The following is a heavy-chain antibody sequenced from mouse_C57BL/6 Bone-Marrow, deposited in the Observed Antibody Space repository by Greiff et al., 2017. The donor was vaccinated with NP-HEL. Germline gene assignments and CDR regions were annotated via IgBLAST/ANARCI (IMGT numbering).Heavy chain of an antibody. V-gene: IGHV5-4*03. D-gene: IGHD1-1*01. CDR2: ISDGGSYT. CDR1: GFTFSSYA. J-gene: IGHJ1*03. CDR3: ARAQLLRTVRGWYFDV. Sequence: EVKLVESGGGLVKPGGSLKLSCAASGFTFSSYAMSWVRQTPEKRLEWVATISDGGSYTYYPDNVKGRFTISRDNAKNNLYLQMSHLKSEDTAMYYCARAQLLRTVRGWYFDVWGTGTTVTVSS.